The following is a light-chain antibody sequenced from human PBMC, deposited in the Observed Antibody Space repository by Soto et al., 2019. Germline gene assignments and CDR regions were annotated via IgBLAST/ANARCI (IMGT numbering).Light chain of an antibody. CDR2: EVT. Sequence: QSALTQPPSASGSPGQSVTISCTGTSSDVGDYNFVSWYQQHPGKAPKLMIYEVTKRPSGVPDRFSGSKSGNTASLTVSGLQAEDEADYYCSSYAGSNNRYVFGTGTKLTVL. J-gene: IGLJ1*01. CDR1: SSDVGDYNF. V-gene: IGLV2-8*01. CDR3: SSYAGSNNRYV.